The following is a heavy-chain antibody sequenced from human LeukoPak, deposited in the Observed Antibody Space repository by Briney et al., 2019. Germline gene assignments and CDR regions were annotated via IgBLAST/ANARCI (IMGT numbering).Heavy chain of an antibody. V-gene: IGHV1-8*01. CDR1: GYTFTSYY. Sequence: ASVKVSCKASGYTFTSYYFNWVRQAPGQGLEWLGWMNPDNGDTSYAQKFQGRVTMTMNTSITTVYMDLKSLRSDDTAVYYCARGRRSGWYDVFGLGPWGQGTLVTVSS. CDR2: MNPDNGDT. D-gene: IGHD6-13*01. CDR3: ARGRRSGWYDVFGLGP. J-gene: IGHJ5*02.